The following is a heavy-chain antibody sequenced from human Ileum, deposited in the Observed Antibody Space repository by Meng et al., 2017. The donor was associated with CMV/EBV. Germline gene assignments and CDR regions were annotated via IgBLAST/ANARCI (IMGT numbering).Heavy chain of an antibody. CDR3: ARGSFRGYCSSTSCYTGSWFDP. Sequence: GSYWSWIRQPPGKGLEWIGEINHIGSTNSNPSLKSRVTISVDTSKNQFSLKLSSVTAADTAVYYCARGSFRGYCSSTSCYTGSWFDPWGQGTLVTVSS. V-gene: IGHV4-34*01. CDR2: INHIGST. CDR1: GSY. J-gene: IGHJ5*02. D-gene: IGHD2-2*02.